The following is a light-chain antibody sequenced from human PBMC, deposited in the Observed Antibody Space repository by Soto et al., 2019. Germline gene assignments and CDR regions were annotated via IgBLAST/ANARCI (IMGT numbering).Light chain of an antibody. V-gene: IGLV2-8*01. CDR3: SSYAGSNNLGV. J-gene: IGLJ1*01. CDR2: EVS. CDR1: SSDIGGYNY. Sequence: QSALTQTPSASGSPGQSVTISCTGTSSDIGGYNYVSWYQQHPGKAPKLMIYEVSKRPSGVPDRFSGSKSGNTAFLPVSGLQSEDEADYYCSSYAGSNNLGVFGTGTKVTVL.